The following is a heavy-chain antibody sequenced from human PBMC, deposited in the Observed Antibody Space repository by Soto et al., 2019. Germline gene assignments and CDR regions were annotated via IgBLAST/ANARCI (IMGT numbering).Heavy chain of an antibody. Sequence: EVQLLESGGGLVQPGGSLRFSCAASGFTFSSYAMNWIRQAPGKGLEWVSVISGSSDSTYYADSVKGPFTISRDNSKNTLYLQMNSLRAEDTAIYYCARRGSGSYYDYWGQGTLVTVSS. CDR2: ISGSSDST. CDR1: GFTFSSYA. CDR3: ARRGSGSYYDY. D-gene: IGHD1-26*01. J-gene: IGHJ4*02. V-gene: IGHV3-23*01.